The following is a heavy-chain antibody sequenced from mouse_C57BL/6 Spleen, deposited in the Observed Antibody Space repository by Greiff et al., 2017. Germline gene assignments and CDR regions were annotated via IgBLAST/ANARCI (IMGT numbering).Heavy chain of an antibody. Sequence: QVQLQQPGAELVRPGTSVKLSCKASGYTFTSYWMHWVKQRPGQGLEWIGVIDPSASYTNYNQKFKGKATLTVDTSSSTAYRQLSSLTSEDSAVYYCARGPSITTNFDYWGQGTTLTVSA. CDR3: ARGPSITTNFDY. J-gene: IGHJ2*01. CDR1: GYTFTSYW. D-gene: IGHD1-1*01. CDR2: IDPSASYT. V-gene: IGHV1-59*01.